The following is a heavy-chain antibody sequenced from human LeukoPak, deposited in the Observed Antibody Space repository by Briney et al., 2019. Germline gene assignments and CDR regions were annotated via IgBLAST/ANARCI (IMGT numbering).Heavy chain of an antibody. CDR2: INPNSGGT. D-gene: IGHD3-10*01. Sequence: ASVKVSCKVSGYTLTELSMHWVRQAPGQGLEWMGWINPNSGGTNYAQKFQGRVTMTRDTSISTAYMELSRLRSDDTAVYYCARETLRRNYYGSGSYYKAPLGVWGQGTTVTVSS. CDR3: ARETLRRNYYGSGSYYKAPLGV. CDR1: GYTLTELS. J-gene: IGHJ6*02. V-gene: IGHV1-2*02.